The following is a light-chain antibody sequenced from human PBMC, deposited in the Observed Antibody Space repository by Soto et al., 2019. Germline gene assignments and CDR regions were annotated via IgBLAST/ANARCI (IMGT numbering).Light chain of an antibody. CDR1: QSVSSY. CDR3: QQRSDWPLT. CDR2: DAS. J-gene: IGKJ4*01. V-gene: IGKV3-11*01. Sequence: EIVVTQSPATLSLSPGERVTLSCRGSQSVSSYFAWYQQKPGLAPRLLIYDASTRAAGIPARFSGSGSGTDFTLTISSLEPDAFAVYYCQQRSDWPLTFGGGTKVEIK.